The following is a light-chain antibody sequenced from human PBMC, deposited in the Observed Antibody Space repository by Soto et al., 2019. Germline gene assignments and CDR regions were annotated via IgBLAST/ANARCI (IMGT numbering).Light chain of an antibody. J-gene: IGLJ2*01. CDR3: CSYAGSNTLV. V-gene: IGLV2-11*01. Sequence: QSALTQPRSVSGSPGQSVTFSCTGTSSDVGGYNYVSWYQQHPGKAPKVIIYDVSKRPSGVPDRISGSKSGNTASLTISGLQAEDEADYYCCSYAGSNTLVFGGVTKVTVL. CDR2: DVS. CDR1: SSDVGGYNY.